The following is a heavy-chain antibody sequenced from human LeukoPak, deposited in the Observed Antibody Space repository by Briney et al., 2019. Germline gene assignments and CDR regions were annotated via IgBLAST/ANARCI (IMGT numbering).Heavy chain of an antibody. CDR1: GYTFADYY. J-gene: IGHJ4*02. D-gene: IGHD1-26*01. CDR2: INPNSVT. Sequence: GASVRVSCRASGYTFADYYIHWVRQAPGQGLEWMGWINPNSVTNYAQQFQGRVTMTRDTSISTAYMELSRLTSDDMAVYYCSRGEVDGPDFDYRGQGTLVTVSS. CDR3: SRGEVDGPDFDY. V-gene: IGHV1-2*02.